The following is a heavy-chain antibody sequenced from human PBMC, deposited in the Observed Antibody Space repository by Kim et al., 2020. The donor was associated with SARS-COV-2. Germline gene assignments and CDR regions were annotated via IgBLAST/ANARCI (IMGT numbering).Heavy chain of an antibody. CDR3: ARDSVRHFDY. D-gene: IGHD6-6*01. J-gene: IGHJ4*02. Sequence: NGYAESVKTRITLNPAPSKTQCSLQLNSVTPEDTAVYYCARDSVRHFDYWGQGTLVTVSS. V-gene: IGHV6-1*01. CDR2: N.